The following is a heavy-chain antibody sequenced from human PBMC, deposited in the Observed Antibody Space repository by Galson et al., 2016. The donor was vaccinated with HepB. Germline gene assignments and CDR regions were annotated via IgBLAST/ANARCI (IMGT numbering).Heavy chain of an antibody. CDR1: GFTFSDHF. V-gene: IGHV3-72*01. CDR2: SRNKVNSYTT. J-gene: IGHJ3*02. CDR3: ARGRLYDAFDI. Sequence: SLRLSCAASGFTFSDHFMDWVRQAPGKGLEWVGRSRNKVNSYTTEYAASVNVRFTMSRDDSKNSLYLQMNSLKTEDTAMYYCARGRLYDAFDIWGRGTMVTVSS.